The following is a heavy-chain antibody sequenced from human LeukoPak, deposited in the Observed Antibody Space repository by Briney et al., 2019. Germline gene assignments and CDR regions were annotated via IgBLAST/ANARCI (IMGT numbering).Heavy chain of an antibody. V-gene: IGHV3-30*04. Sequence: PGGSLRLSCAASGFTFSSYAMHWVRQAPGKGLEWVAVISYDGSNKYYADSVKGRFTISRDNSKNTLYLQMNSLRAEDTAVYYCAKEGGQWLVLPKNYFDYWGQGTLVTVSS. CDR2: ISYDGSNK. CDR1: GFTFSSYA. J-gene: IGHJ4*02. D-gene: IGHD6-19*01. CDR3: AKEGGQWLVLPKNYFDY.